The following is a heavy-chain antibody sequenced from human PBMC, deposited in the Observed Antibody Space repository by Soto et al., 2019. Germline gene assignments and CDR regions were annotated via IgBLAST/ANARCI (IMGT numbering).Heavy chain of an antibody. CDR1: GFTVSSNY. Sequence: AGSLRLSCAASGFTVSSNYMSWVRQAPGKGLEWVSVIYSGGSTYYADSVKGRFTISRDNSKNTLYLQMNSLRAEDTAVYYCPRDKVTIEMDNSCSYGTDLWGQGYTVTVSS. J-gene: IGHJ6*02. D-gene: IGHD3-10*02. CDR2: IYSGGST. V-gene: IGHV3-53*01. CDR3: PRDKVTIEMDNSCSYGTDL.